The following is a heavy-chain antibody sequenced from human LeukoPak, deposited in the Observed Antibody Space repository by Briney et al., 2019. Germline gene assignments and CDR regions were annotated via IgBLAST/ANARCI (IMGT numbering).Heavy chain of an antibody. CDR1: GGSFSGYY. V-gene: IGHV4-34*01. J-gene: IGHJ4*02. CDR2: INHSGST. Sequence: SETLSLTCAVYGGSFSGYYWSWIRQPPGKGLEWIGEINHSGSTNYNPSLKSRVTISVDTSKNQFSLKLSSVTAADTAVYYCARRAVVPAAVSYFDNWGQGTLVTVSS. D-gene: IGHD2-2*01. CDR3: ARRAVVPAAVSYFDN.